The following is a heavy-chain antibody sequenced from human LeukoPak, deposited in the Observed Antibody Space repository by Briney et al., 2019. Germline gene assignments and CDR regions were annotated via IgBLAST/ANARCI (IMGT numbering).Heavy chain of an antibody. Sequence: PGRSLRLSCAASGFTFSSYGMHWVRQAPGKGLEWVAVIWYDGSNKYYADSVKGRFTISRDNSKNTLYLQMNSLRAEDTAVYYCARDVGTYYYGSGSYGMDVWGQGTTVTVPS. J-gene: IGHJ6*02. CDR2: IWYDGSNK. CDR1: GFTFSSYG. CDR3: ARDVGTYYYGSGSYGMDV. D-gene: IGHD3-10*01. V-gene: IGHV3-33*01.